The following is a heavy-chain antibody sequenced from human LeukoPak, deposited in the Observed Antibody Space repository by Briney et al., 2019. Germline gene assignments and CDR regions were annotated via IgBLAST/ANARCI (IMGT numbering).Heavy chain of an antibody. Sequence: PGGSLRLSCAASGFTFTTYSMNWVRQAPGKGLEWVSFISSSSSNIYYADSVQGRFSISRDNAKNSPYLQMNSLRADDTAVYYCARVYSGSPTDYWGQGTLVTVSS. CDR3: ARVYSGSPTDY. V-gene: IGHV3-21*01. J-gene: IGHJ4*02. CDR2: ISSSSSNI. D-gene: IGHD1-26*01. CDR1: GFTFTTYS.